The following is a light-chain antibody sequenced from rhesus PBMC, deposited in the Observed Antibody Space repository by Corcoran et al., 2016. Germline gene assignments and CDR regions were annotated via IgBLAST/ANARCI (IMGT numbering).Light chain of an antibody. CDR1: ENVNYY. CDR3: QHSYVTPFT. CDR2: KAS. Sequence: DIQMTQSPSSLSASVGDRVTITCRASENVNYYLHWYKQKPGKAPKHLIYKASILQSGVPSRSSGSGSGTDFTLTISSLQPEDFATYYGQHSYVTPFTFGPGTKLDIK. V-gene: IGKV1-74*01. J-gene: IGKJ3*01.